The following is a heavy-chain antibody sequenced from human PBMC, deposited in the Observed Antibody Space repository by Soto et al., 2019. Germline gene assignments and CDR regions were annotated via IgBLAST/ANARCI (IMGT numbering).Heavy chain of an antibody. D-gene: IGHD1-26*01. CDR1: GFTFTSSA. Sequence: SVKVSCKASGFTFTSSAVQWVRQARGQRLEWIGWIVVGSGNTNYAQRFQERVTITRDMSTSTAYMELSSLRSEDTAVYYCAAARSYYAFDIWGQGTMVTVSS. J-gene: IGHJ3*02. CDR2: IVVGSGNT. V-gene: IGHV1-58*01. CDR3: AAARSYYAFDI.